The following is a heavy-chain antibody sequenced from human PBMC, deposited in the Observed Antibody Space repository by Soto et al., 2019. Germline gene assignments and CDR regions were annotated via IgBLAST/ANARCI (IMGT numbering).Heavy chain of an antibody. V-gene: IGHV1-69*12. CDR1: GGTFSSYA. Sequence: QVQLVQSGAEVKKPGSSVKVSCKASGGTFSSYAISWVRQAPGQGLEWMGGIIPIFGTANYAQKFQGRVTITADESTSTAYMELSSLRSEDTAVYYCASNPRWLLPRGVGRFDYWGQGTLVTVSS. J-gene: IGHJ4*02. CDR2: IIPIFGTA. D-gene: IGHD3-22*01. CDR3: ASNPRWLLPRGVGRFDY.